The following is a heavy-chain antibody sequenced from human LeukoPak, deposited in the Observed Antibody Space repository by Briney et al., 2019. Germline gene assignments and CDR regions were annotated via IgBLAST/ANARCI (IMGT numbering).Heavy chain of an antibody. V-gene: IGHV4-39*01. CDR3: ARHPYTRIAAAGTYYFDY. CDR1: GGSISSSSYY. D-gene: IGHD6-13*01. Sequence: SETLSLTCTVSGGSISSSSYYWGWIRQPPGKGLGWIGSIYYSGSTYYNPSLKSRVTISVDTSKNQFSLKLSSVTAADTAVYYCARHPYTRIAAAGTYYFDYWGQGTLVTVSS. CDR2: IYYSGST. J-gene: IGHJ4*02.